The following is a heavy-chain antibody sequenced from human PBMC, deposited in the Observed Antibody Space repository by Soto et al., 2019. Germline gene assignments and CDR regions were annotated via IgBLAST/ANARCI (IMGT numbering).Heavy chain of an antibody. CDR2: ISAYNGNT. Sequence: QVQLVQSGAEVKKPGASVKVSCKASGYTFTSYGISWVRQAPGQGLEWMGWISAYNGNTNYAQKLQGRVPMTTDRSKSTAYMALRSLRYDAAAVYYCARHLHGDPYYWGQGTLVTVSS. V-gene: IGHV1-18*01. CDR1: GYTFTSYG. J-gene: IGHJ4*02. D-gene: IGHD4-17*01. CDR3: ARHLHGDPYY.